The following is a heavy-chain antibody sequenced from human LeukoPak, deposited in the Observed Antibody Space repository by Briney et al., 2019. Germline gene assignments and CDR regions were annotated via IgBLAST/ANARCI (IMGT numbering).Heavy chain of an antibody. D-gene: IGHD6-19*01. V-gene: IGHV3-20*04. J-gene: IGHJ4*02. CDR3: ARDGSSGWYLDKYYFDY. CDR2: INWNGGST. Sequence: GGSLRLSCEASGFTFDDYGMSWVRQAPGKGLEWVSGINWNGGSTGYADSVKGRFTISRDNAKNSLYLQMNSLRAEDTALYYCARDGSSGWYLDKYYFDYWGQGALVTVSS. CDR1: GFTFDDYG.